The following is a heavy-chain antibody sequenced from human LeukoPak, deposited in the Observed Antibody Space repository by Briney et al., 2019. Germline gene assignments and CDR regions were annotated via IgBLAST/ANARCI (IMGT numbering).Heavy chain of an antibody. J-gene: IGHJ3*02. CDR1: GFTFSSSA. Sequence: GGSLRLSCAASGFTFSSSAMSWVRQAPGKGLEWVSSISGSGGSTYYADSVKGRLTISRDNSKNTLYLQMNSLRAEDTAVYYCARGPRVLRYSPHAFDIWGQGTMVTVSS. D-gene: IGHD3-9*01. V-gene: IGHV3-23*01. CDR2: ISGSGGST. CDR3: ARGPRVLRYSPHAFDI.